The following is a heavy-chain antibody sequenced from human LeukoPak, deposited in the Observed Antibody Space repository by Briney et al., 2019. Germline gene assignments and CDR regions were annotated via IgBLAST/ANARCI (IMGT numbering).Heavy chain of an antibody. CDR1: GGSISSSSYY. CDR3: ARGHPYYDFWXGYRSXYHYGMDV. CDR2: IYYSGST. Sequence: SETLSLTCTVSGGSISSSSYYWGWIRQPPGKGLEWIGSIYYSGSTYYSPSLKSRVTISVDTSKNQFSLKLSSVTAADTAVYYCARGHPYYDFWXGYRSXYHYGMDVWGXGXXXTVSS. D-gene: IGHD3-3*01. J-gene: IGHJ6*04. V-gene: IGHV4-39*07.